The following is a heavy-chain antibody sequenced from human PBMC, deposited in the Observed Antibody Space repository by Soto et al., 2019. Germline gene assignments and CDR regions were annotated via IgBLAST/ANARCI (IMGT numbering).Heavy chain of an antibody. CDR1: GFTFSSYS. V-gene: IGHV3-21*01. CDR2: ISSSSSYI. J-gene: IGHJ6*02. CDR3: ATRVAARGDYYYGMDV. Sequence: NPGGSLRLSCAASGFTFSSYSMNWVRQAPGKGLEWVSSISSSSSYIYYADSVKGRFTISRDNAKNSLYLQMNSLRAEDTAVYYCATRVAARGDYYYGMDVWGQGTTVTVSS. D-gene: IGHD6-6*01.